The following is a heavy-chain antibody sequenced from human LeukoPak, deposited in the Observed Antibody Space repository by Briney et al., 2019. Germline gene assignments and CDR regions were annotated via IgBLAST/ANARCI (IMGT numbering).Heavy chain of an antibody. CDR2: TRNKAKSYTT. V-gene: IGHV3-72*01. D-gene: IGHD1-26*01. CDR1: GFTFSDHY. J-gene: IGHJ4*02. CDR3: ARYSGSDFRTYDY. Sequence: GGSLRLSCAASGFTFSDHYMDWVRQAPGKGLEWVGRTRNKAKSYTTEYAASVKGRFTISRDDSKNSLYLQMNSLKTEDTAVYYCARYSGSDFRTYDYWGQGTLVTVSS.